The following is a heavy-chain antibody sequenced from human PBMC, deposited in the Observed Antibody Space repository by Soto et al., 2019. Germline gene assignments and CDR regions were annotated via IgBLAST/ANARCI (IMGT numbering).Heavy chain of an antibody. J-gene: IGHJ5*02. CDR3: ARAPRYGYYVSGSHDRFDP. CDR2: ISSSSSYK. D-gene: IGHD3-10*01. CDR1: GFTFSSYS. V-gene: IGHV3-21*01. Sequence: EVQLVESGGGLVKPGGSLRLSCAASGFTFSSYSMNWVRQAPGKGLEWVSSISSSSSYKYYADSVKGRFTISRDNAKNGLYLQMNSLRAEDTAVYYGARAPRYGYYVSGSHDRFDPWGQGTLVTVSS.